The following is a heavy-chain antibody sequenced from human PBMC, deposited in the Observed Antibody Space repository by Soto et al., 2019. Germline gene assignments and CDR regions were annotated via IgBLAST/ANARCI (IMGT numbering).Heavy chain of an antibody. CDR2: IYYSGST. J-gene: IGHJ6*02. D-gene: IGHD6-13*01. V-gene: IGHV4-59*01. CDR1: GCSISSYY. Sequence: PSETLSLTCPVSGCSISSYYWSWIRQPPGKGLEWIGYIYYSGSTNYNPSLKSRVTISVDTSKNQFSLKLSSVTAADTAVYYCARDLKQQLVRGAYYYGMDVWGQGTTVTVPS. CDR3: ARDLKQQLVRGAYYYGMDV.